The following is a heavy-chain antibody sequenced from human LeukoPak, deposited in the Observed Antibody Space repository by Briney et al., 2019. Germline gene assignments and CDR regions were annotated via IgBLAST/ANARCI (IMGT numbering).Heavy chain of an antibody. Sequence: GASVKVSCKASGYTFTSYYMHWVRQAPGQGLEWMGIINPSGGSTSYAQKFQGRVTITADESTSTAYMELSSLRSEDTAVYYCAREGYCGGDCWGGYFDYWGQGTLVTVSS. CDR3: AREGYCGGDCWGGYFDY. J-gene: IGHJ4*02. CDR1: GYTFTSYY. V-gene: IGHV1-46*01. CDR2: INPSGGST. D-gene: IGHD2-21*01.